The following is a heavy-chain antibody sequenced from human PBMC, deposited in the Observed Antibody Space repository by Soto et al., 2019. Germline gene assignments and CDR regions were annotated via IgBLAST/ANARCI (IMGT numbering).Heavy chain of an antibody. Sequence: QITLKESGPTLVKPTQTLTLTCSFSGFSLSSNGVGVGWIRQPPGKALEFLALVYWDDDKRYSPSLKSRLTITPDTSKNQGGLTMTNMDPVDTATYCCAHKFRGSGSYTADRFDSLGQGTLVTVSS. CDR3: AHKFRGSGSYTADRFDS. V-gene: IGHV2-5*02. CDR1: GFSLSSNGVG. CDR2: VYWDDDK. J-gene: IGHJ5*01. D-gene: IGHD3-10*01.